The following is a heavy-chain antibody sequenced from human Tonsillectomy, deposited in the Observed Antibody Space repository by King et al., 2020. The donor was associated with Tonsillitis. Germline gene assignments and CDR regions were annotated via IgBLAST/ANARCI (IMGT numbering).Heavy chain of an antibody. Sequence: HVQLVESGGGVVQPGGSLRLSCAASGFTFSNYGMHWVRQAPGQGLEWVAFIRYDGNDKYYADSVKGRFTISRDNSKNTLYLQMSSLRAEDTAVYHCAKVAHGGMDVWGQGTMVTISS. CDR1: GFTFSNYG. V-gene: IGHV3-30*02. CDR3: AKVAHGGMDV. J-gene: IGHJ6*02. CDR2: IRYDGNDK.